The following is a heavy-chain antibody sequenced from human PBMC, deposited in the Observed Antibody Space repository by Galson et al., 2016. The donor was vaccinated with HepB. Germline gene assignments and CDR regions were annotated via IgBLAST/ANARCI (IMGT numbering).Heavy chain of an antibody. CDR2: IWYDGSDK. CDR3: ARDPQYQLTNYYYYGMDV. D-gene: IGHD2-2*01. J-gene: IGHJ6*02. Sequence: SLRLSCAASGIPFTDYDMHWFRQAPGKGLEWVAIIWYDGSDKYYADSVKGRFTISRDKSKNTLYLQMNSLRAEDTAVYYCARDPQYQLTNYYYYGMDVWGQGTTVTV. CDR1: GIPFTDYD. V-gene: IGHV3-33*01.